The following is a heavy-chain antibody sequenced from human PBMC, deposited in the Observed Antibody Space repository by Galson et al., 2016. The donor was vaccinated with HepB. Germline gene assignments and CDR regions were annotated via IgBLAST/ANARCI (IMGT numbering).Heavy chain of an antibody. D-gene: IGHD1-26*01. CDR1: GFTFSSYG. CDR2: IRPGGCST. CDR3: TTVPVGDYYYFMDV. V-gene: IGHV3-23*01. J-gene: IGHJ6*03. Sequence: SLRLSCAASGFTFSSYGMNWVRQAPGKGLEWVPAIRPGGCSTFYADSVKGRFTISRDDSTDTLYLRMNSLRAEDTAVYYCTTVPVGDYYYFMDVWGKGTTVTVSS.